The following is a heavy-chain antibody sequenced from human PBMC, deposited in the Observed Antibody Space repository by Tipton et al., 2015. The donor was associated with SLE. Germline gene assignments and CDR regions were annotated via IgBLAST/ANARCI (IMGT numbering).Heavy chain of an antibody. V-gene: IGHV3-30*02. CDR3: ARDTAMVSAFDI. Sequence: GSLRLSCAASGFTFSSYGMHWVRQAPGKGLEWVAFIRNDGSNKYYADSVNGRFTISRDKSKNTLYLQMNSLRAEDTAVYYCARDTAMVSAFDIWGQGTMVTVSS. D-gene: IGHD5-18*01. J-gene: IGHJ3*02. CDR2: IRNDGSNK. CDR1: GFTFSSYG.